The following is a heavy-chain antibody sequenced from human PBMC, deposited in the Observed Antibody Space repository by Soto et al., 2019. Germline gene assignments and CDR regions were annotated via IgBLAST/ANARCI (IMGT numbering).Heavy chain of an antibody. CDR2: VSSYDGNT. D-gene: IGHD3-10*01. CDR3: AREVEGSYSPADF. J-gene: IGHJ4*02. V-gene: IGHV1-18*01. Sequence: ASVKVSCKTSGYTFTDHGIDWVRQAPGQGLEWVGWVSSYDGNTNYAYNLKDRVIMTTDAFTSTAYMELRGLRSDDTAVYYCAREVEGSYSPADFWGQGTPVTVSS. CDR1: GYTFTDHG.